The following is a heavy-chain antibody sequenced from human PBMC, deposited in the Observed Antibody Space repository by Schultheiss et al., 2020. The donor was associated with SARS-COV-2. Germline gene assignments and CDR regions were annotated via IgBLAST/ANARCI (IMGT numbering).Heavy chain of an antibody. CDR3: ASGTTVTRFDP. CDR2: IYYSGST. V-gene: IGHV4-59*08. J-gene: IGHJ5*02. Sequence: SETLSLTCTVSGGTISSYYWSWIRQPPGKGLEWIGYIYYSGSTYYNPSLKSRVTISVDTSKNQFSLKLSSVTAADTAVYYCASGTTVTRFDPWGQGTLVTVSS. CDR1: GGTISSYY. D-gene: IGHD4-11*01.